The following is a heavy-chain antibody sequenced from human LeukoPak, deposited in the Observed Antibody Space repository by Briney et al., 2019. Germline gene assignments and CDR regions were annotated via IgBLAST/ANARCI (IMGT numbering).Heavy chain of an antibody. Sequence: GGSLRLSCAASGFTFSNAWMSWVRQAPGKGLEWVGRIKSKTDGGTTDYAAPVKGRFTISRDDSKNTLYLQMNSLKTEDTAVYYCASGVVIITAFDSWGQGTLVTVSS. CDR2: IKSKTDGGTT. V-gene: IGHV3-15*01. CDR3: ASGVVIITAFDS. D-gene: IGHD3-22*01. CDR1: GFTFSNAW. J-gene: IGHJ4*02.